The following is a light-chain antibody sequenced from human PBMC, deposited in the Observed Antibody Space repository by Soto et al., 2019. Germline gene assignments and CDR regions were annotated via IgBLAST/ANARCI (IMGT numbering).Light chain of an antibody. V-gene: IGKV3-20*01. CDR3: QQYGSSHPIT. CDR2: GAS. CDR1: QSVPSR. J-gene: IGKJ5*01. Sequence: EIVMTQSPATLSASLGEDVTLSCRASQSVPSRIAWYQQKPGQAPSIFXYGASTSATGIPDRFSGSGSRGDLTLTISRLDPEYFAAYYCQQYGSSHPITFGQGTRLEI.